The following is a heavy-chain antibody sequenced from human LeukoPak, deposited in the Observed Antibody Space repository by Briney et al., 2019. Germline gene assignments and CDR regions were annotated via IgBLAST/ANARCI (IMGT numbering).Heavy chain of an antibody. V-gene: IGHV4-34*01. D-gene: IGHD2-21*01. J-gene: IGHJ4*02. Sequence: SETLSLTCAVYGGSFSGYYWSWIRQPPGRGLEWIGEINHSGSTNYNPSLKSRVTTSVDTSKNQFSLKLSSVTAADTAVYYCARGRASDYWGQGTLVTVSS. CDR1: GGSFSGYY. CDR2: INHSGST. CDR3: ARGRASDY.